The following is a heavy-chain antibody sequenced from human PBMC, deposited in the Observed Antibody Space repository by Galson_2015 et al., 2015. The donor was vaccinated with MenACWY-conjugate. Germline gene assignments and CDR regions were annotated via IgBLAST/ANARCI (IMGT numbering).Heavy chain of an antibody. CDR2: ISGNGYST. V-gene: IGHV3-23*01. D-gene: IGHD3-3*01. Sequence: SLRLSCAASRFTFRNYALSWVRQAPWKGLAWVSGISGNGYSTYYADSVKGRFTISRDNSKNTLYLQMKSLRAEDTAVYYCAKAESDITIFEDAFDIWGQGTMVSVSS. J-gene: IGHJ3*02. CDR1: RFTFRNYA. CDR3: AKAESDITIFEDAFDI.